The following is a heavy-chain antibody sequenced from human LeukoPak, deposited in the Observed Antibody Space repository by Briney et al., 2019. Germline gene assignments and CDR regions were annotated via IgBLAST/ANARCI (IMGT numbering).Heavy chain of an antibody. V-gene: IGHV1-69*05. D-gene: IGHD1-26*01. Sequence: GASVKVSCKASGGTFSSYAISWVRQAPGQGLEWMGGIIPIFGTANYAQKFQGRVTITTDESTSTAYMELSSLRSEDTAVYYCAKDRSESYFHFGLWGQGTLVIVSS. J-gene: IGHJ4*02. CDR2: IIPIFGTA. CDR1: GGTFSSYA. CDR3: AKDRSESYFHFGL.